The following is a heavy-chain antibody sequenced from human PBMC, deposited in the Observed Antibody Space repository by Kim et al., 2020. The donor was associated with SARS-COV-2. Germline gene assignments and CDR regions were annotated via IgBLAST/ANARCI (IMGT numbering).Heavy chain of an antibody. CDR3: ARQLVVVVPGGFDY. D-gene: IGHD2-2*01. Sequence: SETLSLTCTVSGGSISSSSYYWGWIRQPPGKGLEWIGSIYYSGSTYYNPSLKSRVTISVDTSKNQFSLKLSSVTAADTAVYYCARQLVVVVPGGFDYWGQGTLVTVSS. V-gene: IGHV4-39*01. J-gene: IGHJ4*02. CDR2: IYYSGST. CDR1: GGSISSSSYY.